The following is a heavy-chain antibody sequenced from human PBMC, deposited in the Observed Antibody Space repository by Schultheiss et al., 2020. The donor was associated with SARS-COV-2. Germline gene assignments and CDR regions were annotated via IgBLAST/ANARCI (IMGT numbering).Heavy chain of an antibody. CDR1: GGSISSGDYY. Sequence: SETLSLTCTVSGGSISSGDYYWSWIRQPPGKGLEWIGYIYYSGSTYYNPSLKSRVTISVDTSKNQFSLRLTSVTAADTAVYYCATAPFWGSGSYYDYWGQGTLVTVSS. D-gene: IGHD3-10*01. CDR2: IYYSGST. CDR3: ATAPFWGSGSYYDY. V-gene: IGHV4-30-4*01. J-gene: IGHJ4*02.